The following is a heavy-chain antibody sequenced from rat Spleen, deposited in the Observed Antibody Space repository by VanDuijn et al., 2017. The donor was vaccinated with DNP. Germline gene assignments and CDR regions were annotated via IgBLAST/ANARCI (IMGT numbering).Heavy chain of an antibody. D-gene: IGHD1-2*01. CDR1: GFTFSDYS. CDR2: IVYDGSSS. J-gene: IGHJ4*01. Sequence: EVQLVESGGGLVQPGRSLKLSCAASGFTFSDYSMAWVRQAPKKGLEWVATIVYDGSSSYYGDSVTGRFTISRDNAKSTLYLQMDSLRSEDTATYYCTTHASIATISTGAMDVWGQGTSVTVSS. CDR3: TTHASIATISTGAMDV. V-gene: IGHV5S10*01.